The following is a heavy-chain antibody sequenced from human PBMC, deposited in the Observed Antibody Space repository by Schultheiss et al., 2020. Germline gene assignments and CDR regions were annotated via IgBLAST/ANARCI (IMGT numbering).Heavy chain of an antibody. D-gene: IGHD3-16*01. CDR2: IYSAGNI. CDR1: GFTVSNNY. V-gene: IGHV3-66*01. Sequence: GGSLRLSCAASGFTVSNNYMTWVRQAPGKGLEWVSIIYSAGNIYYADSVKGRFTISRDNAKNSLYLQMNSLRAEDTAVYYCARDANRGSFDYWGQGTLVTVSS. J-gene: IGHJ4*02. CDR3: ARDANRGSFDY.